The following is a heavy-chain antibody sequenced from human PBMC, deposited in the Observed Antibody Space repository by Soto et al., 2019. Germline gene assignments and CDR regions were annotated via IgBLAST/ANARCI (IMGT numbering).Heavy chain of an antibody. V-gene: IGHV3-23*01. J-gene: IGHJ4*02. D-gene: IGHD1-26*01. Sequence: EVQLLESGGGLVQPGGSLRLSCAASGFTFSSYAMSWVRQAPGKGLEWVSAISGSGGSTYYADSVKGRFTISRDNSKNTLYLQMNTLRAEDTAVYYCAKYDGSHYYFDNWGQGTLVTVSS. CDR1: GFTFSSYA. CDR3: AKYDGSHYYFDN. CDR2: ISGSGGST.